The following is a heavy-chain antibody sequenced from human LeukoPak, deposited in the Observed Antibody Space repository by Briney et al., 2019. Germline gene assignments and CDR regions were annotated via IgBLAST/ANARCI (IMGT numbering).Heavy chain of an antibody. CDR3: VSRWDFGDLPNWLDP. D-gene: IGHD4/OR15-4a*01. Sequence: GGSPRLSCAAAGFTFSSYAMSWVRQAPGKGLEWVSAISGSGGSTFYADSVKGRFTISRDNSKNTLYLLMNSLRAEDTAVYYCVSRWDFGDLPNWLDPWGQGTLVTVSS. V-gene: IGHV3-23*01. CDR2: ISGSGGST. J-gene: IGHJ5*02. CDR1: GFTFSSYA.